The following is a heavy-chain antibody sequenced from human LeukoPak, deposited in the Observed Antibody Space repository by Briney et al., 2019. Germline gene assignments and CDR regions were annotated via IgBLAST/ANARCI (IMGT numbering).Heavy chain of an antibody. J-gene: IGHJ4*02. Sequence: PGGSLRLSCAASGFAFNTYAMHWVRQAPGQGLEWVALIWHDGSHKFYSNSVRGQFTISRDNSKNTVSLQMNNLRPEDTAVYYCAREIFGSGCYPDFWGQGTLVTVSS. CDR2: IWHDGSHK. D-gene: IGHD3-10*01. CDR1: GFAFNTYA. V-gene: IGHV3-33*01. CDR3: AREIFGSGCYPDF.